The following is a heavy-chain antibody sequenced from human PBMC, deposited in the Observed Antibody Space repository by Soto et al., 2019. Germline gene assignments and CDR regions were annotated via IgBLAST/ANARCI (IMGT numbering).Heavy chain of an antibody. CDR2: ISGSGGST. V-gene: IGHV3-23*01. CDR1: GFTFSSYA. CDR3: AKGAITYYYDSSGYYPGKTATNWFDP. Sequence: GGSLRLSCAASGFTFSSYAMSWVRQAPGKGLEWVSAISGSGGSTYYADSVKGRFTISRDNSKNTLYLQRNSLRAEETAVYYCAKGAITYYYDSSGYYPGKTATNWFDPWGQGTLVTVSS. D-gene: IGHD3-22*01. J-gene: IGHJ5*02.